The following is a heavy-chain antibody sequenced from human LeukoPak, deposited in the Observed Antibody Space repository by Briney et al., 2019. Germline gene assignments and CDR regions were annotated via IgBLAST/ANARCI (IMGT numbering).Heavy chain of an antibody. Sequence: GGSLRLSCAASGFTFDEYAMHWVRQAPGKGLEWVSGISYSSATIGYVDSVKGRFTISRENAKNSLYLQMNSLRAGDTAVYYCARAAYSSTWYSRYFDLWGRGTLVTVSS. CDR3: ARAAYSSTWYSRYFDL. V-gene: IGHV3-9*01. J-gene: IGHJ2*01. D-gene: IGHD6-13*01. CDR2: ISYSSATI. CDR1: GFTFDEYA.